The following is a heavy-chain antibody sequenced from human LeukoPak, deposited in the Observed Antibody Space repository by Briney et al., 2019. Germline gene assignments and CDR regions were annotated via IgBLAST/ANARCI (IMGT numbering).Heavy chain of an antibody. J-gene: IGHJ4*02. V-gene: IGHV4-39*01. CDR3: ARLSNEYYDILTGPSNYYFDY. Sequence: SETLSLTCTVSGGSISSSSYYWGWIRQPPGKGLEGIGSIYYSGSTYYNPSLKSRVTISVDTSKNQFSLKLSSVTAADTAVYYCARLSNEYYDILTGPSNYYFDYWGQGTLVTVSS. D-gene: IGHD3-9*01. CDR2: IYYSGST. CDR1: GGSISSSSYY.